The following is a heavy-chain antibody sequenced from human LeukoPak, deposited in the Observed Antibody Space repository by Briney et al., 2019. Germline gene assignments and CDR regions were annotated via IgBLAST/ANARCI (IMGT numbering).Heavy chain of an antibody. J-gene: IGHJ1*01. CDR2: ISDSGAST. CDR3: ARAQDYCSGSTCYGYFQY. CDR1: GFTFSSYA. V-gene: IGHV3-23*01. Sequence: GGSLRLSCAASGFTFSSYAMSWVRQAPGKGLEWVSDISDSGASTYYADSVKGRFTISSDNSKNTLYLQMNSLIAEDTAIYYCARAQDYCSGSTCYGYFQYWGQGTLVTVSS. D-gene: IGHD2-15*01.